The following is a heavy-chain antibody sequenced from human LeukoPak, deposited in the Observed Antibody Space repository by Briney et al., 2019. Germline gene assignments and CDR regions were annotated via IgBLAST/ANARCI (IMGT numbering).Heavy chain of an antibody. D-gene: IGHD5-24*01. CDR2: IYYSGST. J-gene: IGHJ4*02. V-gene: IGHV4-59*01. Sequence: SETLSLTCTVSGGSISSYYWSWIRQPPGKGLEWIVYIYYSGSTNYNPSLKSRVTISVDTSKNQFSLKLSSVTAADTAVYYCARDGAGEMATNGAHFDYWGQGTLVTVSS. CDR1: GGSISSYY. CDR3: ARDGAGEMATNGAHFDY.